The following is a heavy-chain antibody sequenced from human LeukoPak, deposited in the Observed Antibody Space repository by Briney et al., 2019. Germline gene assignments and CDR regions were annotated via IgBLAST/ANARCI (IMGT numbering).Heavy chain of an antibody. J-gene: IGHJ3*02. CDR1: GFTFSSYS. CDR2: ISSSSSYI. V-gene: IGHV3-21*01. CDR3: ARGRGAPDNAFDI. Sequence: GGSLRLSCAASGFTFSSYSMNWVRQAPGKGLEWVSSISSSSSYIYYADSVKGRFTISRDNAKNSLYLQMNSLRAEDTAVYYCARGRGAPDNAFDIWGQGTMVTVSS.